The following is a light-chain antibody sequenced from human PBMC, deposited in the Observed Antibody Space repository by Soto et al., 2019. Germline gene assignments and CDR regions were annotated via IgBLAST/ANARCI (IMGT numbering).Light chain of an antibody. V-gene: IGLV2-23*02. CDR2: EVR. CDR3: CSGSTTFYV. CDR1: SSDIGSYDL. Sequence: QSALTQPASVSGPPGQSITISCTGTSSDIGSYDLVSWYQQHADKVPKLIIYEVRKRPSGVSNRFSGSKSGNTASLTISGLQAEDEADYYCCSGSTTFYVFGTGTKVTVL. J-gene: IGLJ1*01.